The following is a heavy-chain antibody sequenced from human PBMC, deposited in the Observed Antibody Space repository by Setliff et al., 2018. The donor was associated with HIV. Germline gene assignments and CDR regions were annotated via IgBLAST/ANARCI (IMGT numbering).Heavy chain of an antibody. D-gene: IGHD3-10*01. V-gene: IGHV3-11*04. J-gene: IGHJ6*02. CDR3: ARSVIGYYYYGMDV. CDR2: ISRSGDSI. CDR1: GFTFSDYF. Sequence: LSLTCAASGFTFSDYFMSWIRQAPGKGLEWVSYISRSGDSIHYADSVKGRFTISRDNSKNTLYLQMNSLRAEDTAVYYCARSVIGYYYYGMDVWGQGTLVTVSS.